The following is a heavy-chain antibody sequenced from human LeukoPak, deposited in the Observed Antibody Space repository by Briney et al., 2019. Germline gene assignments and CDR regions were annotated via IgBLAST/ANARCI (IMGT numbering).Heavy chain of an antibody. CDR1: GGSISSGGYS. D-gene: IGHD1-26*01. V-gene: IGHV4-30-2*01. CDR2: TYHSGST. J-gene: IGHJ4*02. Sequence: LSETLSLTCAVSGGSISSGGYSWSWIRQPPGKGLEWIGYTYHSGSTYYNPSLKSRVTISVDRSKNQFSLKLSSVTAADTAVYYCASDSGSYNAFDYWGQGTLVTVSS. CDR3: ASDSGSYNAFDY.